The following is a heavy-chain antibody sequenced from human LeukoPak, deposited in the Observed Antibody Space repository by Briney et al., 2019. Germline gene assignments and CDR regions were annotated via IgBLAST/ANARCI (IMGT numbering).Heavy chain of an antibody. CDR1: GFTFSSYG. J-gene: IGHJ4*02. Sequence: GRSLRLSCAASGFTFSSYGMHWVRQPPGKGLEWVAVICYDGSNKYYADSVKGRFTISRDNSKNTLYLQMNSLRAEDTAVYYCAKDSAGYCSSTSCYIFDYWGQGTLVTVSS. CDR3: AKDSAGYCSSTSCYIFDY. D-gene: IGHD2-2*02. V-gene: IGHV3-33*06. CDR2: ICYDGSNK.